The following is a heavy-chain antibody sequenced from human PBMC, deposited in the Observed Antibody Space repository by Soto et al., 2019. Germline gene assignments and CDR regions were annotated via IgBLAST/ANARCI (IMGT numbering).Heavy chain of an antibody. CDR3: AREGVVRGVQGGMDV. D-gene: IGHD3-10*01. CDR1: GFTFSSYW. V-gene: IGHV3-74*01. Sequence: EVQLVESGGGLVQPGGSLRLSCAASGFTFSSYWMHWVRQAPGKGLVWVSRINSDGSSTSYADSVKGRFTISRDNAKNTLYLQMNSRRAEDTAVYYCAREGVVRGVQGGMDVWGQGTTVTVCS. J-gene: IGHJ6*02. CDR2: INSDGSST.